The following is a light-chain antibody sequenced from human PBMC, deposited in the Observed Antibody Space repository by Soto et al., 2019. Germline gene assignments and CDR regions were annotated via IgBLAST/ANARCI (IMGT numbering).Light chain of an antibody. CDR2: GHS. CDR3: RSYTSSSTYV. Sequence: QSALTQPASVSGSPGQSIAISCTGSSSDVGIYNYVYWYQQHPGIVPNLIIYGHSNRPSGVPNRFSASKSGNTASLTISGLQAEDGANYYCRSYTSSSTYVFGTGTKGTVL. V-gene: IGLV2-14*01. CDR1: SSDVGIYNY. J-gene: IGLJ1*01.